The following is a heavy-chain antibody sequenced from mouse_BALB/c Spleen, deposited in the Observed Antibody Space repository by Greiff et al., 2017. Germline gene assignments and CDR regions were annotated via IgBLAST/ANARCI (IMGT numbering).Heavy chain of an antibody. CDR1: GFTFSSYW. J-gene: IGHJ3*01. CDR2: IRLKSDNYAT. CDR3: TSSLFAY. Sequence: EVQLVESGGGLVQPGGSMKLSCVASGFTFSSYWMSWVRQSPEKGLEWVAEIRLKSDNYATHYAESVKGKFTISRDDSKSRLYLQMNSLRAEDTGIYYCTSSLFAYWGQGTLVTVSA. V-gene: IGHV6-6*02.